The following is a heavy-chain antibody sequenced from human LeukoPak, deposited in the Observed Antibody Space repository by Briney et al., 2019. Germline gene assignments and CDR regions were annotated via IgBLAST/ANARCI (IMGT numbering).Heavy chain of an antibody. CDR3: ATGYYYYYMDV. J-gene: IGHJ6*03. Sequence: SETLSLTCAIYGGSFSGYYWSWIRQPPGKGLEWIGEINHSGSTNYNPSLKSRVTISVDTSKNQFSLKLSSVTAADTAVYYCATGYYYYYMDVWGKGTTVTVSS. V-gene: IGHV4-34*01. CDR1: GGSFSGYY. CDR2: INHSGST.